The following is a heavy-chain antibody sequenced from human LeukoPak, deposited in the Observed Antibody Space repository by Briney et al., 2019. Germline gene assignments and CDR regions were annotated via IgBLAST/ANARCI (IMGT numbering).Heavy chain of an antibody. CDR3: AREDSSGWAVFDY. J-gene: IGHJ4*02. Sequence: ASVKVSCKASGYTFTGYYMHWVRQAPGQGLEWMGWINPNSGGTNYAQKFQGRVTMTRDTSISTAYMELSRLRSDDTAVYYCAREDSSGWAVFDYWGQGTLVTVSS. CDR2: INPNSGGT. D-gene: IGHD6-19*01. V-gene: IGHV1-2*02. CDR1: GYTFTGYY.